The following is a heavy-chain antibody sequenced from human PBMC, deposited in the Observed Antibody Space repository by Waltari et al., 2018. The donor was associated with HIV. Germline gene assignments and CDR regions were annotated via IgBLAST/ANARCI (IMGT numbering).Heavy chain of an antibody. CDR1: GGSISSFH. V-gene: IGHV4-59*01. Sequence: QVHLQESGPGLVKPSETLSLTCTVSGGSISSFHYSWIRQPPGQGLEWIGYVYYTGNTDYNPSLKSRVTISVDTSKNQFSLKLSSVTAADTAVYFCARRAGYSYGSQRLDTWGQGTLVSVAA. CDR2: VYYTGNT. J-gene: IGHJ4*02. CDR3: ARRAGYSYGSQRLDT. D-gene: IGHD5-18*01.